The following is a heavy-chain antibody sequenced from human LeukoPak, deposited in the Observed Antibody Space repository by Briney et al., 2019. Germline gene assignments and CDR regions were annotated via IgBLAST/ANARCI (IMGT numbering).Heavy chain of an antibody. V-gene: IGHV4-4*02. CDR1: GGSISSSNW. CDR3: ASAEDSSGWHTPFDY. Sequence: PSETLSLTCAVSGGSISSSNWWSWARQPPGMGLEWIGEIYHSGSTNYNPSLKSRVTISVDKSKNQFSLKLSSVTAADTAVYYCASAEDSSGWHTPFDYWGQGTLVTVSS. J-gene: IGHJ4*02. CDR2: IYHSGST. D-gene: IGHD6-19*01.